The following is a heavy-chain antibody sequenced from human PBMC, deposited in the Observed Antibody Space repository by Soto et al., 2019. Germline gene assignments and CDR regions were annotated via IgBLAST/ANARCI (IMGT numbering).Heavy chain of an antibody. V-gene: IGHV2-5*02. J-gene: IGHJ4*02. CDR3: EHRRGAYYFDY. D-gene: IGHD1-26*01. CDR1: GFSLITNGVC. CDR2: IYWDGDK. Sequence: QITLKESGPTLVKPTQTLTLTCTFSGFSLITNGVCVGWIRQPPGKAREWLALIYWDGDKRYSPSLKSRLTTTKDTAKNQDVLTMTTMDPVDPATYDCEHRRGAYYFDYWGQGTLVTVSS.